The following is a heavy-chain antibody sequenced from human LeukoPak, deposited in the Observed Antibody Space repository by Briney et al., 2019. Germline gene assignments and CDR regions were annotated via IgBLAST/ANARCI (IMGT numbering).Heavy chain of an antibody. CDR2: IYYSGST. CDR3: ATSPRYFDWPAFDY. D-gene: IGHD3-9*01. J-gene: IGHJ4*02. Sequence: PSETLSLTCTVSGGSISSSSYYWGWIRQPPGKGLEWIGSIYYSGSTYYNPSLKSRVTISVDTSKNQFSLKLSSVTAADTAVYYCATSPRYFDWPAFDYWGQGTLVTVSS. CDR1: GGSISSSSYY. V-gene: IGHV4-39*01.